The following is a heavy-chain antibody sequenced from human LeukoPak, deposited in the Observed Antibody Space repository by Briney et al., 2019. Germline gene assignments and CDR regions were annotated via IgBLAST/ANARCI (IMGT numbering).Heavy chain of an antibody. V-gene: IGHV4-59*08. CDR2: IYYSGST. D-gene: IGHD3-3*02. CDR1: GGSISSYY. CDR3: ARSFFSVLVGHYYFDF. J-gene: IGHJ4*02. Sequence: SETLSLTCTVSGGSISSYYWSWIRQPPGKGLEWIGDIYYSGSTNYNPSLKSRVTISVDTSKNQFSMRLTSVTAADTAVYYCARSFFSVLVGHYYFDFWGQGTLVTVSS.